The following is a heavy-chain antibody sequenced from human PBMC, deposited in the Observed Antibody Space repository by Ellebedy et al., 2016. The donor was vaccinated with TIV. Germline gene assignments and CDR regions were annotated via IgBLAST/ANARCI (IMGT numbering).Heavy chain of an antibody. Sequence: GESLKISCAASGFTFSSYAMHWVRQAPGKGLEWVAVISYDGSNKYYADSVKGRFTISRDNSKNTLYLQMNSLRAEDTAVYYCARDGNTHYYYYMDVWGKGTTVTVSS. J-gene: IGHJ6*03. CDR3: ARDGNTHYYYYMDV. CDR1: GFTFSSYA. D-gene: IGHD1-1*01. CDR2: ISYDGSNK. V-gene: IGHV3-30-3*01.